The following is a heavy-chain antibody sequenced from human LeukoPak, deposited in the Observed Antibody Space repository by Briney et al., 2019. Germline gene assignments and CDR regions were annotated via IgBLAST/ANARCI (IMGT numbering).Heavy chain of an antibody. Sequence: PSETLSLTCTVSGGSISSSSYYWGWIRQPPGKGLEWIGSIYSSGSTYYNPSLKSRVTISVDTSKNQFSLKLSSVTAADTAVYYCAKRTYYFDYWGQGTLVTVSS. CDR2: IYSSGST. D-gene: IGHD1-7*01. J-gene: IGHJ4*02. V-gene: IGHV4-39*01. CDR1: GGSISSSSYY. CDR3: AKRTYYFDY.